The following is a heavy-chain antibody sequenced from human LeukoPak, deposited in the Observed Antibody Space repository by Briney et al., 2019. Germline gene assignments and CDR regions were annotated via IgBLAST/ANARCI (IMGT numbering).Heavy chain of an antibody. CDR3: TVDTNTDSQYY. Sequence: TGGALRLSCGGSGFTFSHAWMTWVRQGPGKGLEWVGRIISKTDGGTTDYAAPVKGRFTISRDDSENTLYLQVNSLKTEDTAVYYCTVDTNTDSQYYWGQGTLVT. CDR2: IISKTDGGTT. CDR1: GFTFSHAW. D-gene: IGHD2-8*01. J-gene: IGHJ4*02. V-gene: IGHV3-15*01.